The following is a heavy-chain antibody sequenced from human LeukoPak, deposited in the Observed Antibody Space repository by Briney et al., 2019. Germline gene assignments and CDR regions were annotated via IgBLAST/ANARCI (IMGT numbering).Heavy chain of an antibody. CDR3: ARRTYSSGWPNFDY. CDR2: IYYSGST. V-gene: IGHV4-61*01. CDR1: GGSVSSGSYY. D-gene: IGHD6-19*01. J-gene: IGHJ4*02. Sequence: SETLSLTCTVSGGSVSSGSYYWRWIRQPPGKGLEWIGYIYYSGSTNYNPSLKSRVTISVDTSKNQFSLKLSSVTAADTAVYYCARRTYSSGWPNFDYWGQGTLVTVSS.